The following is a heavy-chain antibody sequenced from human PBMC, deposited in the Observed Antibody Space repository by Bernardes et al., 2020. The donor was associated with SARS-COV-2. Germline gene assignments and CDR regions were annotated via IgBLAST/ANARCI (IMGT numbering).Heavy chain of an antibody. D-gene: IGHD1-1*01. CDR3: ARGWLDNSNDY. V-gene: IGHV3-48*01. Sequence: GGSLRLSCVGSGFIFSDYSMSWVRQAPGKGPEWLSFISTSGSTIHDADSVRGRFTISRDNVRNSLYLQMNSLRAEDTAVYYCARGWLDNSNDYWGQGTLVTVSS. CDR2: ISTSGSTI. CDR1: GFIFSDYS. J-gene: IGHJ4*02.